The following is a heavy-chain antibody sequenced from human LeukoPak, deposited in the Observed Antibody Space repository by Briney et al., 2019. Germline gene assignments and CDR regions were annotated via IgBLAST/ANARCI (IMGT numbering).Heavy chain of an antibody. CDR2: ISGSGGST. Sequence: GGSLRLSCAASGFTFSSYAMSWVRQAPGKGLEWVSAISGSGGSTYYADSVKGRFTISRDNSKNTLYLQMNSLRVEDAAVYYCAKAPVTSCRGAFCYPFDYWGQGTLVTVSS. CDR1: GFTFSSYA. J-gene: IGHJ4*02. V-gene: IGHV3-23*01. D-gene: IGHD2-15*01. CDR3: AKAPVTSCRGAFCYPFDY.